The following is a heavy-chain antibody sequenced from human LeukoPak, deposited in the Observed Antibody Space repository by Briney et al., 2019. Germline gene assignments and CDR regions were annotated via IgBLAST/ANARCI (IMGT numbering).Heavy chain of an antibody. CDR1: GGSISSGGYY. CDR3: ARTVVTATQYYFDY. V-gene: IGHV4-31*03. CDR2: IYYSGST. J-gene: IGHJ4*02. Sequence: SETLSLTCTVSGGSISSGGYYWSWIRQHPGKGLEWIGHIYYSGSTYYNPSLKSRVTISVDTSKNQFSLKLSSVTAADTAVYYCARTVVTATQYYFDYWGQGTLVTVSS. D-gene: IGHD2-21*02.